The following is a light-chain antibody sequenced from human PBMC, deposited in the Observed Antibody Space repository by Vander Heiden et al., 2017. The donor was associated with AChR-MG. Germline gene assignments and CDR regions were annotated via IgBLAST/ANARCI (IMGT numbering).Light chain of an antibody. J-gene: IGKJ3*01. CDR3: QHYGTSQVT. V-gene: IGKV3-20*01. CDR2: GVS. Sequence: EMVLTQSPGTLSLSPGEGATLSCRASETVRNRYIAWYQQKPGQSPRLLLYGVSTRATGIPDRFSGSVSATDFTLTISRLEPEDFAVYYCQHYGTSQVTFGPGTRVDFK. CDR1: ETVRNRY.